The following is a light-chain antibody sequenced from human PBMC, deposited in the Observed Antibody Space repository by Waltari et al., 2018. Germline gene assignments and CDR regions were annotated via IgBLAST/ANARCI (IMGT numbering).Light chain of an antibody. Sequence: QSALTQPASVSGSPGQSITISCTGASSDFGSYNLVSWYQQHPGKAPKVMIYEVTKRPSGVSDRFSGFRSGNTASLTISGLQPEDEADYYCCSYAGSGTLDVVFGGGTKLTVL. V-gene: IGLV2-23*02. CDR1: SSDFGSYNL. CDR2: EVT. CDR3: CSYAGSGTLDVV. J-gene: IGLJ2*01.